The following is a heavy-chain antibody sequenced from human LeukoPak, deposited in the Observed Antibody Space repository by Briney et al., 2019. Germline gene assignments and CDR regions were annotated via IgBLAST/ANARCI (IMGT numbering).Heavy chain of an antibody. CDR1: GFTFSSYA. CDR2: ISGSGGST. J-gene: IGHJ3*02. CDR3: AEVFHTMIVVVITTLHAFDI. Sequence: GGSLRLSCAASGFTFSSYAMSWVRQAPGKGLEWVSAISGSGGSTYYADSVKGRFTISRDNSKNTLYLQMNSLRAEDTAVYYCAEVFHTMIVVVITTLHAFDIWGQGTMVTVSS. V-gene: IGHV3-23*01. D-gene: IGHD3-22*01.